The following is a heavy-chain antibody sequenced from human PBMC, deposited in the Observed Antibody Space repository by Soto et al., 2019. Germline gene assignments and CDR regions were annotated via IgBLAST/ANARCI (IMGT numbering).Heavy chain of an antibody. CDR2: ISYHGSNK. V-gene: IGHV3-30-3*01. CDR3: ARDSSGWYNRDI. Sequence: QVQLVESGGGVVQPGMSLRLSCAASGFTFSSYAMHWVRQAPGKGLEWVAVISYHGSNKYYADSVKSRFTISRDNSTNTLYLQMNSLRAEDTAVDYCARDSSGWYNRDIWGQGTMVTVSS. CDR1: GFTFSSYA. J-gene: IGHJ3*02. D-gene: IGHD6-19*01.